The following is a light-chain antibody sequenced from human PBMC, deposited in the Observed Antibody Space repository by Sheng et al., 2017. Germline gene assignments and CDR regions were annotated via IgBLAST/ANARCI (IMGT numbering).Light chain of an antibody. V-gene: IGLV1-47*01. CDR3: AAWDDNLSGV. J-gene: IGLJ3*02. Sequence: QSVLTQPPSVSAAPGQKVTISCSGSSSNIGSNYVFWYQQLPGTSPKLLIYRDNQRPSGVPDRFSGSKSGTSASLAISGLRSEDEADYYCAAWDDNLSGVFGGGTKLTVL. CDR1: SSNIGSNY. CDR2: RDN.